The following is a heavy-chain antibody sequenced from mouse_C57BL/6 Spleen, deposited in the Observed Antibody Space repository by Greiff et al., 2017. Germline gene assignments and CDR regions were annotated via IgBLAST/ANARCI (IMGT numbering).Heavy chain of an antibody. V-gene: IGHV1-72*01. CDR2: LDPNSGGT. Sequence: QVQLQQPGAELVKPGASVKLSCKASGYTFTSYWMHWVKQRPGRGLEWIGRLDPNSGGTNYNEKFKSKATLAVDKPSSTAYMQLSSLTSEDSAVYYCARGNFHWYFDVWGTGTTVTVSS. CDR3: ARGNFHWYFDV. CDR1: GYTFTSYW. D-gene: IGHD2-1*01. J-gene: IGHJ1*03.